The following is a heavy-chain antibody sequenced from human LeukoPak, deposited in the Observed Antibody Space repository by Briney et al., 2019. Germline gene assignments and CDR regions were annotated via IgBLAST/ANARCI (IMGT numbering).Heavy chain of an antibody. CDR3: ARAYSSSWSDPFDY. J-gene: IGHJ4*02. V-gene: IGHV3-21*01. CDR1: GFTFSSYS. D-gene: IGHD6-13*01. Sequence: GGSLRLPCAASGFTFSSYSMNWVRQAPGKGLEWVSSISSSSSYIYYADSVKGRFTISRDNAKNSLYLQMNSLRAEDTAVYYCARAYSSSWSDPFDYWGQGTLVTVSS. CDR2: ISSSSSYI.